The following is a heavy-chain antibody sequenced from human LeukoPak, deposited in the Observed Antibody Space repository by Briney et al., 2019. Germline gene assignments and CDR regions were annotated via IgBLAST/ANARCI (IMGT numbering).Heavy chain of an antibody. CDR2: IYHSGST. Sequence: ETLSLTCTVSGYSIGSDYYWGWIRQPPGKGLEWIGSIYHSGSTYYNPSLKSRVTMSVDTSKNQFSLKLSSVTAADTAVYYCARECRRITMVRGVSRWNWFDPWGQGTLVTVSS. CDR3: ARECRRITMVRGVSRWNWFDP. D-gene: IGHD3-10*01. CDR1: GYSIGSDYY. V-gene: IGHV4-38-2*02. J-gene: IGHJ5*02.